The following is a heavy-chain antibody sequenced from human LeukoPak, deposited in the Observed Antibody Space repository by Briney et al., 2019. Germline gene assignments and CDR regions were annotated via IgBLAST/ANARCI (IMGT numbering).Heavy chain of an antibody. Sequence: PGGSLRLSCAASGFTFSDYYMSWIRQAPGQGLEWVSYIDSSGDTKYYADSVKGRFTISRDNAKKSLYLQMNSLRAEDTAVYYCARDPHSGLDIWGQGTMVTVSS. CDR1: GFTFSDYY. D-gene: IGHD6-13*01. CDR2: IDSSGDTK. CDR3: ARDPHSGLDI. V-gene: IGHV3-11*01. J-gene: IGHJ3*02.